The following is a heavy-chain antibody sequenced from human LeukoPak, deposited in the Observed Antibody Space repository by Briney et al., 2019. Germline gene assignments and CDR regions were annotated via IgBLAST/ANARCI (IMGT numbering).Heavy chain of an antibody. V-gene: IGHV1-18*01. CDR3: AVWRECSGGSCRYRFDP. J-gene: IGHJ5*02. Sequence: ASVKVSCKASGYTFTSYGISWVRQAPGQGLEWMGWISAYNGNTNYAQKLQGRVTMTTDTSTSTAYMELRNLRSDDTAVYYCAVWRECSGGSCRYRFDPWGQGTLVTVSS. CDR2: ISAYNGNT. D-gene: IGHD2-15*01. CDR1: GYTFTSYG.